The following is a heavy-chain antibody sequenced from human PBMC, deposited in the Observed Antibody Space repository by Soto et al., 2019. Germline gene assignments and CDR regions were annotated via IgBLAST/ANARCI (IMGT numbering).Heavy chain of an antibody. D-gene: IGHD5-18*01. CDR1: GGSISSSSYY. CDR2: IYYSGST. Sequence: PSETLSLTCTVSGGSISSSSYYWGWIRQPPGKGLEWIGSIYYSGSTYYNPSLKSRVTISVDTSKNQFSLKLSSVTAADTAVYYCARRDTAMPKPLDYWGQGTLVTVSS. J-gene: IGHJ4*02. V-gene: IGHV4-39*01. CDR3: ARRDTAMPKPLDY.